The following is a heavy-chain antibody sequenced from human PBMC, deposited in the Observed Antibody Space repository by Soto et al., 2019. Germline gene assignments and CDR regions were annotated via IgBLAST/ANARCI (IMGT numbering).Heavy chain of an antibody. CDR1: GGTFSSYS. CDR2: VIPILGMA. V-gene: IGHV1-69*02. Sequence: QVQLVQSGAEVKKPGSSVKVSCEASGGTFSSYSFSWVRQAPGQGLEWMGRVIPILGMANYAQKFQGRVTITADKSTRTVYLEAGSLRTGGTGVNYRGGGGAVVVPGAVDRHNWFDPWGQGTLVTVSS. CDR3: GGGGAVVVPGAVDRHNWFDP. J-gene: IGHJ5*02. D-gene: IGHD2-2*01.